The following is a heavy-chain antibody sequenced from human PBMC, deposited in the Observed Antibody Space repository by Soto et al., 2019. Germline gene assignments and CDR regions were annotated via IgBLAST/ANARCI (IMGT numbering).Heavy chain of an antibody. V-gene: IGHV3-23*01. J-gene: IGHJ6*02. Sequence: GSLRLSCAASGFTFRSHAMSWVRQAPGKGLEWVSAISGSGGSTYYADSVKGRFTISRDNSKSTLYLQMNSLRAEDTAVYYCAKSLSYYDSSGYYGYYYYGMDVWGQGTTVTVSS. D-gene: IGHD3-22*01. CDR1: GFTFRSHA. CDR2: ISGSGGST. CDR3: AKSLSYYDSSGYYGYYYYGMDV.